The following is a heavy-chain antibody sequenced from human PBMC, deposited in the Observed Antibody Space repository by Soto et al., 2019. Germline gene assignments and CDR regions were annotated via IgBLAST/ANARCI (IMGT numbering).Heavy chain of an antibody. Sequence: EVQLVESGGGLVQPGGSLRLSCAASGFSFSSQWMYWVRQSPGKGPVWVSYINNDGSRIGYADSVKGRFTISRDNAKNTLYLQMTSLRVEDTAVYYCVKDIRWGRGTLVTVSS. CDR3: VKDIR. CDR1: GFSFSSQW. CDR2: INNDGSRI. J-gene: IGHJ4*02. V-gene: IGHV3-74*01.